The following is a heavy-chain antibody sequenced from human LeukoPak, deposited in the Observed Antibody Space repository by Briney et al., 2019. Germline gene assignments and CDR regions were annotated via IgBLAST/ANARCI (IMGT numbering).Heavy chain of an antibody. J-gene: IGHJ3*02. Sequence: GASVKVSCKASGYTFTGYYMHWVRQAPGQGLEWMGWINPNSGGTNYAQKFQGRVTMTRDTSISTAYMELSRLRSDDTAVYYCARTRVVVVPAAPLGAFDIWGQGTMVTVSS. CDR2: INPNSGGT. CDR3: ARTRVVVVPAAPLGAFDI. D-gene: IGHD2-2*01. V-gene: IGHV1-2*02. CDR1: GYTFTGYY.